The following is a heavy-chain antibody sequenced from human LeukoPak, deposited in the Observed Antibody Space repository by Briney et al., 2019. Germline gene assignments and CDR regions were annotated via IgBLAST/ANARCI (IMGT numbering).Heavy chain of an antibody. D-gene: IGHD3-22*01. CDR3: AKDMASEDDSSGYHLLFDY. CDR1: GFTFSSYS. CDR2: ISSSSSYI. Sequence: GGSLRLSCAASGFTFSSYSINWVRQAPGKGLEWVSSISSSSSYIYCADSVKGRFTISRDNSKNTLYLQMNSLRAEDTAVYYCAKDMASEDDSSGYHLLFDYWGQGTLVTVSS. V-gene: IGHV3-21*01. J-gene: IGHJ4*02.